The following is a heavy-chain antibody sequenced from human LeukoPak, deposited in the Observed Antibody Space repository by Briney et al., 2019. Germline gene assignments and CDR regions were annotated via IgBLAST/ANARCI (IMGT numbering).Heavy chain of an antibody. CDR3: ARDGYYYDSSGYNPYYYYYYMDV. V-gene: IGHV3-33*01. D-gene: IGHD3-22*01. CDR1: GFTFSSYG. CDR2: IWYDGSNK. J-gene: IGHJ6*03. Sequence: PGRSLRLSCAASGFTFSSYGMHWVRQAPGKGLEWVAVIWYDGSNKYYADSVKGRFTISRDNSKNTLYLQMNSLRAEDTAVYYCARDGYYYDSSGYNPYYYYYYMDVWGKGTTVTVSS.